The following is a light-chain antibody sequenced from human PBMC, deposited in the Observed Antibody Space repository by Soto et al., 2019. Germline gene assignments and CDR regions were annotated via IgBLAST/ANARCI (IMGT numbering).Light chain of an antibody. CDR1: SSDVGRYNY. CDR2: EVS. CDR3: NSYTSSTAYV. J-gene: IGLJ1*01. V-gene: IGLV2-14*01. Sequence: LAQPASVSGSPGQSITISCTGASSDVGRYNYVSWYQLHPGKAPKLIIYEVSNRPSGVSNRFSGSKSGNTASLTISGLRAEDEADYYCNSYTSSTAYVFGTGTKVTVL.